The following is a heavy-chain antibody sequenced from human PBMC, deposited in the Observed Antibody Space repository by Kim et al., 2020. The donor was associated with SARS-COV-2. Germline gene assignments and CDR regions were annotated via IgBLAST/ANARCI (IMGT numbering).Heavy chain of an antibody. Sequence: SVKVSCKASGGIFSTHPISWLRQAPGQGLEYMGGIVPMFGTANYAQNFQGRVTITADESTSTAYMELNSLRSEDTAVYYCARPDEVATWGQTYYFDYWGQRTLVTVSS. D-gene: IGHD5-12*01. V-gene: IGHV1-69*13. CDR3: ARPDEVATWGQTYYFDY. J-gene: IGHJ4*02. CDR2: IVPMFGTA. CDR1: GGIFSTHP.